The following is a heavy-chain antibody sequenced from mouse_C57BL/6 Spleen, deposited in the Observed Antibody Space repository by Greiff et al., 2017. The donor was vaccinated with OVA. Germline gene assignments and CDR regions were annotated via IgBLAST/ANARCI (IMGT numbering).Heavy chain of an antibody. V-gene: IGHV2-6*03. J-gene: IGHJ4*01. Sequence: VQLQQSGPGLVAPSQSLSITCTVSGFSLTSYGVHWVRQPPGKGLEWLVVIWSDGSTTYNSALKSRLSISKDNSKSQVFLKMNSLQTDDTAMYYCARSGSSFYYAMDYWGQGTSVTVSS. D-gene: IGHD1-1*01. CDR3: ARSGSSFYYAMDY. CDR2: IWSDGST. CDR1: GFSLTSYG.